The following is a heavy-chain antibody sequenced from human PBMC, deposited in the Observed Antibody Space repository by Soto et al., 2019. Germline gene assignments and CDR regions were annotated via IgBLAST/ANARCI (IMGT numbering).Heavy chain of an antibody. J-gene: IGHJ6*02. CDR3: ARDGSDFWSGQSYYFYGMDV. CDR2: ISSSSSYI. CDR1: GFAFSSYS. D-gene: IGHD3-3*01. V-gene: IGHV3-21*01. Sequence: EVQLVESGGGLVKPGGSLRLSCAASGFAFSSYSMNWVRQAPGKGLEWVSSISSSSSYIYYADSVKDRFTISRDNAKNSLYLQMNSLRAEDTAVYYCARDGSDFWSGQSYYFYGMDVWGQGTTVTVSS.